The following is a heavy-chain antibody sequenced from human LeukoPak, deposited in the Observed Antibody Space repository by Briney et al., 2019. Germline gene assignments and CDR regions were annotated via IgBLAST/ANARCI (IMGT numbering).Heavy chain of an antibody. CDR3: ARGYSGSYYDY. Sequence: GGSLRLSCAASGFNFGDYAMTWVRQAPGKGLEWVSYISSSGSTIYYAGSLKGRFTMSRDSAKNSVFLQMNSLRVEDTALYYCARGYSGSYYDYWGQGTLVSVSS. CDR1: GFNFGDYA. D-gene: IGHD1-26*01. CDR2: ISSSGSTI. J-gene: IGHJ4*02. V-gene: IGHV3-48*03.